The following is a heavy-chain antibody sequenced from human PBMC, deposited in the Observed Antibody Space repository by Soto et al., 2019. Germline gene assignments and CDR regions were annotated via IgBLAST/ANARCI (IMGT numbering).Heavy chain of an antibody. D-gene: IGHD3-3*01. J-gene: IGHJ6*02. CDR1: GYTFTSYG. CDR2: ISAYNGNT. Sequence: QVQLVQSGAEVKKPGASVKVSCKASGYTFTSYGISWVRQAPGQGLEWMGWISAYNGNTNYAQKLQGRVTMTTDTSTSTAYMELRSLRSDDTAVYYCATDGNYDFWSGYWYHLGYYGMDVWGQGTTVTVSS. V-gene: IGHV1-18*04. CDR3: ATDGNYDFWSGYWYHLGYYGMDV.